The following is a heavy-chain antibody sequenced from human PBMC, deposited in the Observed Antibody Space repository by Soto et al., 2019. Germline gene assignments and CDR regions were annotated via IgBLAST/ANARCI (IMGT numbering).Heavy chain of an antibody. CDR2: ISSSSSTI. J-gene: IGHJ3*02. Sequence: EVQLVESGGGLVQPGGSLRLSCAASGFTFSSYSMNWVRQAPGKGLEWVSYISSSSSTIYYADSVKGRFTISRDNAKNSLYLQMNSLRAEDTAVYYCARDALGSPHDAFDIWGQGTIVTVSS. D-gene: IGHD1-26*01. V-gene: IGHV3-48*01. CDR3: ARDALGSPHDAFDI. CDR1: GFTFSSYS.